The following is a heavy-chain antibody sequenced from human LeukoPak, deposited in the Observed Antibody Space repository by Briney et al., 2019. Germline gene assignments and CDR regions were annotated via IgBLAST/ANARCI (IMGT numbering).Heavy chain of an antibody. CDR3: ARGSSLGFDP. Sequence: GRSLRLSCAASGFTFSSYGMHWVRQAPGKGLEWVAVIWYDGSNKYYADSVKGRFTISRENAKNSLYLQMDSLRAADTALYFCARGSSLGFDPWGQGTLVTVSS. CDR2: IWYDGSNK. J-gene: IGHJ5*02. V-gene: IGHV3-33*01. CDR1: GFTFSSYG.